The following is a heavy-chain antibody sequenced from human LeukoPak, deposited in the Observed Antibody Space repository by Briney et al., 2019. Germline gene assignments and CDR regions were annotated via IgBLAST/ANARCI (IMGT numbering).Heavy chain of an antibody. J-gene: IGHJ4*02. CDR1: GLTLSSYE. CDR2: MSRSGTTI. D-gene: IGHD5-24*01. CDR3: ATRVPYTGYKN. V-gene: IGHV3-48*03. Sequence: GGFRRLSCTISGLTLSSYELNWVRQAPGKGLKWVSYMSRSGTTIYYADSVKGRFTISRDNAKNSLYLQMNSLRVEDTAVYYCATRVPYTGYKNWGQGTLFTVSS.